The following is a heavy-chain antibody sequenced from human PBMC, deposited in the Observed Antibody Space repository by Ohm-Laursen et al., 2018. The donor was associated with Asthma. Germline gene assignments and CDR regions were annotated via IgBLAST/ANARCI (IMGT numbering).Heavy chain of an antibody. CDR3: GRKRGSCITSTCYSLDF. CDR1: GGIFSNYV. D-gene: IGHD2-15*01. Sequence: ASVKVSCKSSGGIFSNYVIGWVRQAPGQGLEWMGGINSVFATTDYGQKFRGRVTITADESTATVYMELSSLRSDDTALYYCGRKRGSCITSTCYSLDFWGQGTLITVSS. CDR2: INSVFATT. J-gene: IGHJ4*02. V-gene: IGHV1-69*13.